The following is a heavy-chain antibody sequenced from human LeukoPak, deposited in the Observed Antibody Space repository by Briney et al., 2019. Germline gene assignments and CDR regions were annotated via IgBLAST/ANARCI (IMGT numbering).Heavy chain of an antibody. CDR1: GFTFSRYW. D-gene: IGHD6-25*01. V-gene: IGHV3-7*01. CDR3: ARWGSELPDDAFDI. J-gene: IGHJ3*02. CDR2: IRQDGSEN. Sequence: GGSLRLSCAASGFTFSRYWMSWVRQAPGKGLEWVANIRQDGSENHYLDSVKGRITISRDNAKNSLYLQMNSLRVEDTAVYFCARWGSELPDDAFDIWGQGTMVTVSS.